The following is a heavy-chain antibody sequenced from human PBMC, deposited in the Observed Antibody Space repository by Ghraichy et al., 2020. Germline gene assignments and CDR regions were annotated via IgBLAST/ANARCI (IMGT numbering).Heavy chain of an antibody. CDR2: ITSSSRTI. D-gene: IGHD4-23*01. J-gene: IGHJ6*02. Sequence: GGSLRPSCVGSGFTFSSYSMNWVRQSPGKGLEWVSYITSSSRTIWYADSVKGRFTISRDNAQNTLYLQMNGLRDEDTAVYYCARGSRVVRFFYYDGMDVWGQGTTVTVSS. CDR1: GFTFSSYS. CDR3: ARGSRVVRFFYYDGMDV. V-gene: IGHV3-48*02.